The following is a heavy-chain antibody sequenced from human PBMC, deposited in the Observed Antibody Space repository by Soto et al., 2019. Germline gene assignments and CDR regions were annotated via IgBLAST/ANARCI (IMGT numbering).Heavy chain of an antibody. V-gene: IGHV3-30-3*01. CDR3: ARGPAAVAGEYYYGMDV. Sequence: PGGSLRLSCAASGFTFSSYAMHWVRQAPGKGLEWVAVISYDGSNKYYADSVKGRFTISRDNSKNTLYLQMNSLRAEDTAVYYCARGPAAVAGEYYYGMDVWGQGTTVTVSS. J-gene: IGHJ6*02. D-gene: IGHD6-19*01. CDR1: GFTFSSYA. CDR2: ISYDGSNK.